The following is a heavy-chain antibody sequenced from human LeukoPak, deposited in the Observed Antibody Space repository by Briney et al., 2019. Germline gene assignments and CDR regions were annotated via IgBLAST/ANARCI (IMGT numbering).Heavy chain of an antibody. V-gene: IGHV1-69*13. D-gene: IGHD6-19*01. CDR2: IIPIFGTA. Sequence: ASVKVSCKASGGTFSSYAISWVRQAPGQGLEWMGGIIPIFGTANYAQKFQGRVTITADESTSTAYMELSSLTSEDTAVYYCARDIAVAGYFDYWGQGTLVTVSS. CDR1: GGTFSSYA. CDR3: ARDIAVAGYFDY. J-gene: IGHJ4*02.